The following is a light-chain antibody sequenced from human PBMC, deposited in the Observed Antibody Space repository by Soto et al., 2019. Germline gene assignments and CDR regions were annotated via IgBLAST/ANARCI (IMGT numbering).Light chain of an antibody. V-gene: IGKV3-15*01. Sequence: EIVMTQSPATLSVSPGERATLSCRASQSVSSNLPWYQQKPGQAPSLLIYGASTRATGIPARFSGSGYGTEFPLTSSRLQSGDFAVYYCQQYNNWPFTFGPGTKVDIK. CDR3: QQYNNWPFT. CDR1: QSVSSN. J-gene: IGKJ3*01. CDR2: GAS.